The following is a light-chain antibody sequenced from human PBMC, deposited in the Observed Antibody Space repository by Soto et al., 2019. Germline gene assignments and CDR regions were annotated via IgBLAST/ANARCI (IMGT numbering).Light chain of an antibody. CDR3: QQYDKSSYT. Sequence: EIVLTQSPGTLSLSPGERATLSCRASQSVSSSSLASYQQKPGQSRRLLIYGASSRATGIPDRFSGSGSGTDFTLTISRLEPEDFAVYYCQQYDKSSYTFGQGTKLEIK. V-gene: IGKV3-20*01. J-gene: IGKJ2*01. CDR2: GAS. CDR1: QSVSSSS.